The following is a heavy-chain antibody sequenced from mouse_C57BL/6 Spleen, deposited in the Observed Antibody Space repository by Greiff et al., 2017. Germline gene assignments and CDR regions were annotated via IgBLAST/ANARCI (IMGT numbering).Heavy chain of an antibody. CDR2: INPSSGYT. D-gene: IGHD1-1*01. V-gene: IGHV1-4*01. CDR3: AREYGSSSHDYAMDY. J-gene: IGHJ4*01. CDR1: GYTFTSYT. Sequence: VKLQQSGAELARPGASVKMSCKASGYTFTSYTMHWVKQRPGQGLEWIGYINPSSGYTKYNQKFKDKATLTADKSSSTAYMQLSSLTSEDSAVYYCAREYGSSSHDYAMDYWGQGTSVTVSS.